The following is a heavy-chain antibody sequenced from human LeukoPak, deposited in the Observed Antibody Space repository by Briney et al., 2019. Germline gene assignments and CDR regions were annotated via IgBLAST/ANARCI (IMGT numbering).Heavy chain of an antibody. CDR1: GFTFDDYT. CDR3: AKMGTSGYQSDY. V-gene: IGHV3-43D*04. D-gene: IGHD3-3*01. Sequence: GGSLRLSCAASGFTFDDYTMHWVRQAPGKGLEWVSLISWDGGSTYYADSVEGRFTISRDNSKNSLYLQMNSLRAGDTALYYCAKMGTSGYQSDYWGQGTLVTVSS. J-gene: IGHJ4*02. CDR2: ISWDGGST.